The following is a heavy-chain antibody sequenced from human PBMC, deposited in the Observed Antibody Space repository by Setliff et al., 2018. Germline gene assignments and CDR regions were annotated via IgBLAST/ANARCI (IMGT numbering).Heavy chain of an antibody. CDR1: GFLYSNNA. V-gene: IGHV3-30*04. CDR2: ISYDGTIT. J-gene: IGHJ3*02. Sequence: GGSLRLSCAASGFLYSNNAFHWVRQTPGKGLEWVAVISYDGTITHYVDSVKGRFSISRDNSQNTLYLQMNSLSPEDTALCYCTTPPGAFDIWGQGTMVTVSS. CDR3: TTPPGAFDI.